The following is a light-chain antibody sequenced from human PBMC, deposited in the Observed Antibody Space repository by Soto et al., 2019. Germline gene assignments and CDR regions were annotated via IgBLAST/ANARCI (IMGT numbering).Light chain of an antibody. CDR1: SSDVGGYNY. Sequence: QSVLTQPASVSGSPGQSITISCTGTSSDVGGYNYVSWYQQHPGKAPKLMIYDVRNRASGASNRFSGSKSGNTASLTISGLQAEVEADYYCTSYTSSSTLYVFGTGTKVTVL. J-gene: IGLJ1*01. CDR2: DVR. V-gene: IGLV2-14*01. CDR3: TSYTSSSTLYV.